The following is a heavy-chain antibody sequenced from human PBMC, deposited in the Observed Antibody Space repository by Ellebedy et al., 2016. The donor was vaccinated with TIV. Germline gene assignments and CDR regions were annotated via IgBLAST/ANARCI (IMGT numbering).Heavy chain of an antibody. V-gene: IGHV4-39*01. Sequence: MPSETLSLTCTVSGGSISSSSYYWGWLRQPPGKGLEWIGSIYYSGSTYYNPSLKSRVTISVDTSKNQFSLKLSSVTAADTAVYYCARLVVTAIFLNYFDYWGQGTLVTVSS. CDR2: IYYSGST. J-gene: IGHJ4*02. CDR3: ARLVVTAIFLNYFDY. D-gene: IGHD2-21*02. CDR1: GGSISSSSYY.